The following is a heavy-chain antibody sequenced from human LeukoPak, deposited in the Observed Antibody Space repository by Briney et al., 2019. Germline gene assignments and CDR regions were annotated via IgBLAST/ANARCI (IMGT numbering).Heavy chain of an antibody. D-gene: IGHD3-9*01. V-gene: IGHV3-30*04. CDR1: GFTFSTYA. CDR3: AKDGQAGPYYDILTGYYTLYYFDY. Sequence: GGSLRLSCAASGFTFSTYAMHWVRQAPGKGLEWVAVISYDGSSKYYADSVKGRFTISRDNSKNTLYLQMNSLRAEDTAVYYCAKDGQAGPYYDILTGYYTLYYFDYWGQGTLVTVSS. J-gene: IGHJ4*02. CDR2: ISYDGSSK.